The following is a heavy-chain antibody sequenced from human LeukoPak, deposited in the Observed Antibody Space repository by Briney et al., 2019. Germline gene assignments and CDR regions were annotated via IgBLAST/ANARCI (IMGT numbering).Heavy chain of an antibody. J-gene: IGHJ6*03. CDR2: IYSSATT. CDR3: ATMSGSPYYMGV. D-gene: IGHD2-15*01. CDR1: GGSITSGTYY. Sequence: SETLSPTCTLSGGSITSGTYYWTWIRQHPGTGLEWIGYIYSSATTYYNPSLKSRATISVDTSQNQFSLKLTSVTAADTAVYYCATMSGSPYYMGVWGKGTTVTVSS. V-gene: IGHV4-31*03.